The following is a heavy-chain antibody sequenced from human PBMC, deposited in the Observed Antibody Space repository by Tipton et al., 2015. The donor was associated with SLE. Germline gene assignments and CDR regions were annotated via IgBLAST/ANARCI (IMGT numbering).Heavy chain of an antibody. Sequence: SLRLSCAASGFTVSSNYMSWVRQAPGKGLEWVSVIYSGGSTYYADSVKGRFTISRDNSKNTLYPQMNSLRAEDTAVYYCARVVYSSSSDYFDYWGQGTLVTVSS. D-gene: IGHD6-6*01. J-gene: IGHJ4*02. CDR3: ARVVYSSSSDYFDY. V-gene: IGHV3-53*05. CDR2: IYSGGST. CDR1: GFTVSSNY.